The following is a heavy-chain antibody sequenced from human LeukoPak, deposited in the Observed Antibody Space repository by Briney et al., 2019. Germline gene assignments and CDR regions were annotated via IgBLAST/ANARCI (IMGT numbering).Heavy chain of an antibody. J-gene: IGHJ4*02. CDR3: ARRKGITMVRGVIPKSPNFDY. D-gene: IGHD3-10*01. V-gene: IGHV4-34*01. CDR1: GGSFSGYY. Sequence: SETLSLTCAVYGGSFSGYYWSWIRQPPGKGLEWIGEINHSGSTNYNPSLKSRVTISVDTSKNQFSLKLSSVTAADTAVYYCARRKGITMVRGVIPKSPNFDYWGQGTLVTVSS. CDR2: INHSGST.